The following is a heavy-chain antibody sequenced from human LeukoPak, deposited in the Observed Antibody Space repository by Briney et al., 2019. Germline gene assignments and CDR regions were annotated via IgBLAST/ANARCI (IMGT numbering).Heavy chain of an antibody. CDR2: IVVGSGNT. J-gene: IGHJ4*02. CDR1: GFTFTSSA. D-gene: IGHD3-10*01. CDR3: ARLWFGELSTFDY. Sequence: SVKVSCKASGFTFTSSAVQWVRQARGQRLEWIGWIVVGSGNTNYAQKFQERVTITRDTSISTAYMELSRLRSDDTAVYYCARLWFGELSTFDYWGQGTLVTVSS. V-gene: IGHV1-58*01.